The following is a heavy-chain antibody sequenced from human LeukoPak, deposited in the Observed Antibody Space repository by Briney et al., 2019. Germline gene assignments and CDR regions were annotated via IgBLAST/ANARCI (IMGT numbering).Heavy chain of an antibody. V-gene: IGHV3-30-3*01. Sequence: GGSLRLPCAASGFTFSSYAMHWVRQAPGKGLEWVAVISYDGSNKYYADSVKGRFTISRDNSKNTLYLQMNSLRAEDTAVYYCARSWVVDDAFDIWGQGTWSPSLQ. CDR1: GFTFSSYA. CDR2: ISYDGSNK. J-gene: IGHJ3*02. D-gene: IGHD2-15*01. CDR3: ARSWVVDDAFDI.